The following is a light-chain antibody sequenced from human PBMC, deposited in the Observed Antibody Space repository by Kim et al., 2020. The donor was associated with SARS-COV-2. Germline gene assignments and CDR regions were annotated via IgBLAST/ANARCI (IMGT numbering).Light chain of an antibody. CDR2: EDN. V-gene: IGLV6-57*02. Sequence: NFMLTQPHSVSESPGKTVTISCTGSSGSIASNYVQWYQQRPGSAPTTVIYEDNQRPSGVPDRFSGSIDSSSNSASLTISGLKTEDEADYYCQSYDSSNRGVFVWWTQLTVL. CDR1: SGSIASNY. J-gene: IGLJ3*02. CDR3: QSYDSSNRGV.